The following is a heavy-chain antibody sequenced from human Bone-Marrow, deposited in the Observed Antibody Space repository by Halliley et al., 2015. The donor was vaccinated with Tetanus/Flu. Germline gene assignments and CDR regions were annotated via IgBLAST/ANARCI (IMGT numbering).Heavy chain of an antibody. Sequence: SLRLSCAASGFIFDNYVMHWVRQVPGKDLEWVSRINWSGTTTAYADSVKGRFTISRDNARNSLYLQMNSLRVEDTALYYCAKDYYGGNYGPFDVWGHGTMVTVSS. CDR2: INWSGTTT. CDR1: GFIFDNYV. J-gene: IGHJ3*01. V-gene: IGHV3-9*01. D-gene: IGHD2-21*01. CDR3: AKDYYGGNYGPFDV.